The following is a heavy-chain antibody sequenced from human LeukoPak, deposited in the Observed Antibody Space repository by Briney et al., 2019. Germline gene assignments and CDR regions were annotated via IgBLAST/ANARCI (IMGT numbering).Heavy chain of an antibody. J-gene: IGHJ4*02. V-gene: IGHV1-2*06. CDR3: AREENCSGGSCYYY. CDR1: GYTFTDYY. D-gene: IGHD2-15*01. CDR2: INPNSGDT. Sequence: ASVKVSCKTSGYTFTDYYMHRVRQAPGQGLEWMGRINPNSGDTNYAQKFQGRDTMTRDTSISAAYMELSRLTSDDTAVYYCAREENCSGGSCYYYWGQGTLVTVSS.